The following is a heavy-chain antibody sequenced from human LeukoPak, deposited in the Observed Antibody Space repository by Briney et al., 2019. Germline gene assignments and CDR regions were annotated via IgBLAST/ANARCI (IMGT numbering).Heavy chain of an antibody. Sequence: SVKVSCKASGGTFSSYAISWVRQAPGQGLEWMGGIIPIFGTANYAQKFQGRVTITTDESTSTAYMELSSLRSEDTAVYYCAGEYYDFRSGYRSNYYYYMDVWGKGTTVTVSS. V-gene: IGHV1-69*05. CDR2: IIPIFGTA. J-gene: IGHJ6*03. CDR1: GGTFSSYA. CDR3: AGEYYDFRSGYRSNYYYYMDV. D-gene: IGHD3-3*01.